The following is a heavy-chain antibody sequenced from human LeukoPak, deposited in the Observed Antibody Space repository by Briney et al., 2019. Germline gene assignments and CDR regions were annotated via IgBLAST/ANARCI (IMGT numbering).Heavy chain of an antibody. Sequence: GGSLRLSCAASGFNFRIFGMNWVRQAPGKGLEWISSVSSGGDFRYYADSVRGRLTISRDNANNSLYLQMNSLRIDDTAVYYCAKDVTVAGFDYWGQGALVTVSS. CDR1: GFNFRIFG. CDR3: AKDVTVAGFDY. CDR2: VSSGGDFR. J-gene: IGHJ4*02. D-gene: IGHD6-19*01. V-gene: IGHV3-21*01.